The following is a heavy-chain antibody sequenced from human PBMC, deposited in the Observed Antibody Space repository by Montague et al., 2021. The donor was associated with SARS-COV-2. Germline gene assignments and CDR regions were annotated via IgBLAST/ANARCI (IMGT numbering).Heavy chain of an antibody. J-gene: IGHJ4*02. V-gene: IGHV4-34*01. Sequence: SETLSLTCAVYGGSFSGHYWNWIRQPPGKGLEWIGEINHSGSTNNNPSLKSRVTISVDTSKNQFSLKLSSVTAADTAVYYCARGARQGYGFRLGSFDYWGQGTLVTVSS. CDR1: GGSFSGHY. D-gene: IGHD3/OR15-3a*01. CDR2: INHSGST. CDR3: ARGARQGYGFRLGSFDY.